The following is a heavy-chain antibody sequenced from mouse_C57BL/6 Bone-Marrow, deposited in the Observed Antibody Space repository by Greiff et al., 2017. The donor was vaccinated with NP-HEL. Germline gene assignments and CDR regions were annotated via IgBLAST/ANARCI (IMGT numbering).Heavy chain of an antibody. V-gene: IGHV5-9-1*02. CDR2: ISSGGDYI. Sequence: EVKLVESGEGLVKPGGSLKLSCAASGFTFSSYAMSWVRQTPEKRLEWVAYISSGGDYIYYADTVKGRFTISRDNARNTLYLQMSSLKSEDTAMYYCTRAYYSNRYYAMDYWGQGTSVTVSS. J-gene: IGHJ4*01. D-gene: IGHD2-5*01. CDR3: TRAYYSNRYYAMDY. CDR1: GFTFSSYA.